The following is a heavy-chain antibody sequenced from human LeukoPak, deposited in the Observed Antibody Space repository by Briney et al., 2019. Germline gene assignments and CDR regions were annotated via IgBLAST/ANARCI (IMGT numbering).Heavy chain of an antibody. Sequence: GGSLRLSCAASGFTFSDYYMSWIRQAPGKGLEWVLYISSSSSYTNYADSVKGRFTISRDNAKNSLYLQMNSLRAEDTAVYYCARGNQQLVMYYFDYWGQGTLVTVSS. CDR2: ISSSSSYT. V-gene: IGHV3-11*05. J-gene: IGHJ4*02. D-gene: IGHD6-13*01. CDR3: ARGNQQLVMYYFDY. CDR1: GFTFSDYY.